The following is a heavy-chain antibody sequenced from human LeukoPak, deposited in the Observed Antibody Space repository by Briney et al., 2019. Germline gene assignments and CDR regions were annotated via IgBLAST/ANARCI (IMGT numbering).Heavy chain of an antibody. D-gene: IGHD2-2*01. Sequence: ASVKVSCNASGYTFTSYGISWMRQAPGQGLEWMGWASAYNGNTNYAQKLQGRVTMTTDTSTSTAYMELRSLRSDDTAVYYCARDRGAYEVPDFDYWGQGTLVTVSS. CDR3: ARDRGAYEVPDFDY. J-gene: IGHJ4*02. V-gene: IGHV1-18*01. CDR1: GYTFTSYG. CDR2: ASAYNGNT.